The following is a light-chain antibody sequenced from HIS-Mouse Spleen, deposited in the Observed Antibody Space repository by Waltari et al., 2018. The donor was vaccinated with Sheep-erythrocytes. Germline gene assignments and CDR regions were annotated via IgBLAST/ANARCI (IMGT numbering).Light chain of an antibody. CDR3: QAWDSSTAV. CDR2: QDS. Sequence: SYELTQPPSVSVSPGQTASITSSGDKLGDKYACWYHQKPGQSPVLVIYQDSKRPSGIPERFSGSNSGNTATLTISGTQAMDEADYYCQAWDSSTAVFGGGTKLTVL. CDR1: KLGDKY. V-gene: IGLV3-1*01. J-gene: IGLJ2*01.